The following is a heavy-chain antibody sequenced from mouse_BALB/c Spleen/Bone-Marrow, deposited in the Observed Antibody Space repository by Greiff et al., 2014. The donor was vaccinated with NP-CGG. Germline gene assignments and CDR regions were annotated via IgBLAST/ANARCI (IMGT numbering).Heavy chain of an antibody. V-gene: IGHV5-9-1*01. D-gene: IGHD4-1*01. CDR3: ASLTGRDY. CDR2: ISSGGSYT. Sequence: EVMLVESGGGLVKPGGSLKLSCAASGFTFGGYAMSWVRQTPEKRLEWVATISSGGSYTYYPDSVKGRFTISRDNAKNTLYLQMSSMRSEDTAMYYCASLTGRDYWGQGTTLTVSA. J-gene: IGHJ2*01. CDR1: GFTFGGYA.